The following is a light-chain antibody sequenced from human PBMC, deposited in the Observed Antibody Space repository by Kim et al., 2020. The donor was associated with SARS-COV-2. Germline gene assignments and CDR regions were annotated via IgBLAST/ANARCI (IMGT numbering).Light chain of an antibody. CDR1: RGISNC. V-gene: IGKV1-16*02. Sequence: SASVGDSVPIPCRASRGISNCLDWFQQKPGKAPKSLIYDASTLHSGVPSKFSGNGSGTDFTLTISSLEPEDFATYYCRQYKSYPITFGGGTKLEI. CDR3: RQYKSYPIT. CDR2: DAS. J-gene: IGKJ4*01.